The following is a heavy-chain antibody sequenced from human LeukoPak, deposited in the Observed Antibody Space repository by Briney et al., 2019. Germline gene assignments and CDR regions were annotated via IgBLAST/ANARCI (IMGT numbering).Heavy chain of an antibody. CDR1: GFTFSEDS. V-gene: IGHV3-23*01. CDR3: AKDALPRIVAAVTVY. CDR2: IRVSGLYT. Sequence: VGSLRLSSAASGFTFSEDSMSGGCAAPRKRLGKVSAIRVSGLYTYYADPVKGRFTISRDHSKTRLYLHMDRLRAEDTACNYCAKDALPRIVAAVTVYWGEETLVTVS. J-gene: IGHJ4*02. D-gene: IGHD6-13*01.